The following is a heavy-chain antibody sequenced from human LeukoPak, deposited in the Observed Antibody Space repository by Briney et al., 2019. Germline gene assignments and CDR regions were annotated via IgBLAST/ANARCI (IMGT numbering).Heavy chain of an antibody. V-gene: IGHV1-69*04. D-gene: IGHD2-15*01. CDR3: ARFPHRAYCSGGSCYYYGMDV. CDR2: IIPILGIA. Sequence: GASVKVSCKASGGTFSSYAISWVRQAPGQGLEWMGRIIPILGIANYAQKFQGRVTITADKSTSTAYMELSSLRSEDTAVYYCARFPHRAYCSGGSCYYYGMDVWGQGTTVTVSS. J-gene: IGHJ6*02. CDR1: GGTFSSYA.